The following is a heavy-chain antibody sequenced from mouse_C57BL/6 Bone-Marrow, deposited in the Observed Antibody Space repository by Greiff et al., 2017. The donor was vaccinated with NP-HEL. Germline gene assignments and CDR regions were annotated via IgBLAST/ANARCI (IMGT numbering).Heavy chain of an antibody. CDR3: AAGMVTSSTYFDV. J-gene: IGHJ1*03. CDR2: IWRGGST. D-gene: IGHD2-2*01. Sequence: VKLMESGPGLVQPSQSLSITCTVSGFSLTSYGVHWVRQSPGKGLEWLGVIWRGGSTDYNAAFMSRLSITKDNSKSQVFFKMNSLQADDTAIYYCAAGMVTSSTYFDVWGTGTTVTVSS. CDR1: GFSLTSYG. V-gene: IGHV2-5*01.